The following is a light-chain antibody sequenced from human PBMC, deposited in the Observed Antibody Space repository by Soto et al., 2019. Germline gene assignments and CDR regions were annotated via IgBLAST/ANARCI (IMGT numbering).Light chain of an antibody. V-gene: IGKV1-5*01. CDR1: QSINTW. CDR2: DAS. J-gene: IGKJ2*01. Sequence: DIQMTQSPSTLSASVGDRVTITCRASQSINTWLAWYQQKPGKAPRLLIYDASSLQIGVLSRFSGSGSGTEFNLTMSSLEPDDFATYYCQQYDGHFGQGTKLEIK. CDR3: QQYDGH.